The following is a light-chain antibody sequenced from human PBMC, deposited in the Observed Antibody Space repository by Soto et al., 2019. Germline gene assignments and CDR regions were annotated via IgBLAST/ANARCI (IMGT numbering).Light chain of an antibody. V-gene: IGKV1-8*01. Sequence: ALGMTHSPSSFSASTGDRVTITCLASQGISSYLAWYQQKPGKAPKLLIYAASTLQSGVPSRFSGSGSGTDFTLTISCLQSEDFATYYCQQYYSYPWTFGQGTKVDIK. CDR2: AAS. J-gene: IGKJ1*01. CDR3: QQYYSYPWT. CDR1: QGISSY.